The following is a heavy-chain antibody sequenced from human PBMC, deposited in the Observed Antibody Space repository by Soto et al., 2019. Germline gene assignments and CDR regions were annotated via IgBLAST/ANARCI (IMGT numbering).Heavy chain of an antibody. CDR2: ISGSGGST. V-gene: IGHV3-23*01. CDR1: GFTFSNSW. J-gene: IGHJ6*02. Sequence: GGSLRLSCAASGFTFSNSWMNWVRQAPGKGLEWVFGISGSGGSTSYADAVKGRFTISRDNSKNTLYLQMNSLRAEDTAVYYCAKDLMRGIAAAGSFYYYYGMDVWGQGTTVTVSS. D-gene: IGHD6-13*01. CDR3: AKDLMRGIAAAGSFYYYYGMDV.